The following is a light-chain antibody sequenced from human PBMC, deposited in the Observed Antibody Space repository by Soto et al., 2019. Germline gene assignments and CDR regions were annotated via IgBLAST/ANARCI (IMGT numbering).Light chain of an antibody. Sequence: QSALTQPPSASGSPGQSVTISCTGTSSDVGGYNYVSWYQQHPGKAPKLMIYEVSKRPSGVPDRFSGSKSGTAASLAITGLQAEDEADYYCQSYDGSLSGYVFGTGTKVTVL. CDR1: SSDVGGYNY. CDR3: QSYDGSLSGYV. V-gene: IGLV2-8*01. J-gene: IGLJ1*01. CDR2: EVS.